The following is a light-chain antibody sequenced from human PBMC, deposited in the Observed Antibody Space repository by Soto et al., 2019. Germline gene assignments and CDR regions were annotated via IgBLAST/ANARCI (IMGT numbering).Light chain of an antibody. V-gene: IGKV3-15*01. J-gene: IGKJ5*01. CDR2: GAS. Sequence: EVVMTQSPATLSVSPGERVTLSCRASQSVRSNLAWYQQKPGQSPRLLIYGASTRATGIPARFSGSGSGTEFTLTIGSLQSEDFAVYYCQQYNNRPPITFGQGTRLEI. CDR3: QQYNNRPPIT. CDR1: QSVRSN.